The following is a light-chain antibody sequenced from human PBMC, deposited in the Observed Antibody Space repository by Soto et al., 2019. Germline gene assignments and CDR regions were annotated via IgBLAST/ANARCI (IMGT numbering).Light chain of an antibody. CDR3: QQRVSWPRT. Sequence: EIVLTQSPATLSLSPGERATLSCRASQNVASYLAWYQQKPGQAPRLLIYDVSNRANGIPARFSGSGSGTDFTLTISSLEPEDFAFYYCQQRVSWPRTFGQGTQVEL. J-gene: IGKJ1*01. CDR2: DVS. CDR1: QNVASY. V-gene: IGKV3-11*01.